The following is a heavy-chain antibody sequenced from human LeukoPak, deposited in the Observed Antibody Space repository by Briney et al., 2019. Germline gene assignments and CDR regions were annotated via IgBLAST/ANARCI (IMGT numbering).Heavy chain of an antibody. D-gene: IGHD3-10*01. Sequence: ASETLSLTCTVSGGSISSSSYYWGWIRQPPGKGLEWIGSIYYSGSTYYNPSLKSRVTISVDTSKNQFSLKLSSVTAADTAMYYCATQYYYGSGSSHKDYFDYWGQGTLVTVSS. J-gene: IGHJ4*02. V-gene: IGHV4-39*01. CDR2: IYYSGST. CDR3: ATQYYYGSGSSHKDYFDY. CDR1: GGSISSSSYY.